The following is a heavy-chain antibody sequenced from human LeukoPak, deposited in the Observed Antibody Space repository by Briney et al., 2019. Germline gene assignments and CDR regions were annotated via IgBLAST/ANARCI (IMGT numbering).Heavy chain of an antibody. CDR1: GFTFSSYA. CDR3: AKAPSKTSIAARPGLY. Sequence: GGSLRLSCAASGFTFSSYAMSWVRQAPGKGLEWVSAISGSGGSTYYADSVKGRFTISRDNSKNTLYLQMNSLRAEDTAVYYCAKAPSKTSIAARPGLYWGQGTLVTVSS. V-gene: IGHV3-23*01. J-gene: IGHJ4*02. D-gene: IGHD6-6*01. CDR2: ISGSGGST.